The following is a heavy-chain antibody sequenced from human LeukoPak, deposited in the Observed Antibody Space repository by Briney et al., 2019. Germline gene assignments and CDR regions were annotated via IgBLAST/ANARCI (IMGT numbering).Heavy chain of an antibody. CDR1: GFTFSSYA. Sequence: GGSLRLSCAASGFTFSSYAMHWVRQAPGKGLEWVAVISYDGSNKYYADSVKGRFTISRDNSKNTLYLQMNSLRAEDTAVYYCACGEYGTSVPHFDYWGQGTLVTVSS. CDR3: ACGEYGTSVPHFDY. D-gene: IGHD2/OR15-2a*01. CDR2: ISYDGSNK. V-gene: IGHV3-30-3*01. J-gene: IGHJ4*02.